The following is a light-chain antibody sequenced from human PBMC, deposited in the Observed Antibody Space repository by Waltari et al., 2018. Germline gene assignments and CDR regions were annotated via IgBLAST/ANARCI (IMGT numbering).Light chain of an antibody. CDR2: KDS. CDR1: KLAKHV. CDR3: QSTATSGTYPWI. V-gene: IGLV3-25*03. Sequence: SYELTQPPSVSVSPGQTARIPCSGDKLAKHVAYWFQQKPGQAPVVVIYKDSERPSGIPERFSGSSSGTPVTLTISGVQAEDEADYYCQSTATSGTYPWIFGGGTKLTVL. J-gene: IGLJ2*01.